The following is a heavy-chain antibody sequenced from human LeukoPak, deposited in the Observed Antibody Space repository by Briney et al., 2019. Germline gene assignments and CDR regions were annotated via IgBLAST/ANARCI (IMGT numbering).Heavy chain of an antibody. D-gene: IGHD1-26*01. J-gene: IGHJ4*02. V-gene: IGHV3-21*01. CDR1: GLTFSSYS. Sequence: GGSLRLSCAASGLTFSSYSMNWVRQAPGKGLEWVSSISSSSSYIYYADSVKGRFTISRDNSKNTLYLQMDSLRAEDTAVYYCARATYWEAAYYFDYWGQGTLVTVSS. CDR2: ISSSSSYI. CDR3: ARATYWEAAYYFDY.